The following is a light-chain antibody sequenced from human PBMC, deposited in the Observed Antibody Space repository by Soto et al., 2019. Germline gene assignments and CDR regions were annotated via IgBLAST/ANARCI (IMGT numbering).Light chain of an antibody. CDR2: DVS. J-gene: IGLJ2*01. Sequence: QSVLTQPPSASGTPGQRVTISCSGSSSNIGSNYVYWYQQLPGKAPKVMIYDVSNRPSGVSNRFSGSKSGNTASLTISGLQAEDEADYYCSSYASGSTLVFGGGTKLTVL. CDR1: SSNIGSNY. CDR3: SSYASGSTLV. V-gene: IGLV2-14*01.